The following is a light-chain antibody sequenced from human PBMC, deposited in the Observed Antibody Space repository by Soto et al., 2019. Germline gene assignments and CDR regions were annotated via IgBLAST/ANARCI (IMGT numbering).Light chain of an antibody. CDR2: DVS. Sequence: QSALTQPRSVSGSPGQSVTISCTGTSSDVGGYNYVSWYQQHPGKAPKVMIYDVSERPSGVPDRFSASKSGNTASLTISGLQAEDEADYYCCSYAGTPRDVFGTGTKLTVL. J-gene: IGLJ1*01. CDR3: CSYAGTPRDV. CDR1: SSDVGGYNY. V-gene: IGLV2-11*01.